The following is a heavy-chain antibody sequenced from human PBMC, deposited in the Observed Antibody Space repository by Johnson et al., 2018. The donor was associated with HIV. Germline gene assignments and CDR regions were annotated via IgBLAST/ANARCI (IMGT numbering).Heavy chain of an antibody. D-gene: IGHD2-21*02. J-gene: IGHJ3*02. CDR3: ARGPAAYCGGDCPGGAFDI. Sequence: VLLVESGGGLVQPGGSLRLSCAASGFTFSSYLMSWVRQAPGKGLEWVANIKKDGSEKNYVDSVKGRFIISRDNAKNSLYLQMNSLRAEDTAVYYCARGPAAYCGGDCPGGAFDIWGQGTRVTVSS. V-gene: IGHV3-7*02. CDR2: IKKDGSEK. CDR1: GFTFSSYL.